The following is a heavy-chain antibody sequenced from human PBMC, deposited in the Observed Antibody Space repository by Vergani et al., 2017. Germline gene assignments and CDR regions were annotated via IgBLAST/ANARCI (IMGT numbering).Heavy chain of an antibody. V-gene: IGHV3-23*03. CDR3: VRDVRVSRT. J-gene: IGHJ3*01. CDR2: IYSGGST. Sequence: EVQLLESGGDLVQPGGSLRLSCAASGFTFIMHAMSWVRQAPGKGLEWVSVIYSGGSTYYADSVKGRFTISRDNAKNSLYLDMSSLRAEDTAVYYCVRDVRVSRTWGQGTLVAVSS. CDR1: GFTFIMHA.